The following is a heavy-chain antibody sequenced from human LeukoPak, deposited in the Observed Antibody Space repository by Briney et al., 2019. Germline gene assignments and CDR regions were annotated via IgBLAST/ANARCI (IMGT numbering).Heavy chain of an antibody. CDR3: ARVGGWAREDYEGDTFHF. J-gene: IGHJ3*01. V-gene: IGHV1-18*01. CDR2: ISAYHGHT. Sequence: GASVKVSCKTSGYTFTNFGIGWVRQAPGQGLEWMGWISAYHGHTDYAQKLQGRVTMTTDTSTSTAYTELRSLTSDDTAVYYCARVGGWAREDYEGDTFHFWGPGTMVTVSS. D-gene: IGHD6-19*01. CDR1: GYTFTNFG.